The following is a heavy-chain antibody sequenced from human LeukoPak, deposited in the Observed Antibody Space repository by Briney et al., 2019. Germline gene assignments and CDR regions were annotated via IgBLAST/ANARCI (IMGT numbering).Heavy chain of an antibody. J-gene: IGHJ4*02. D-gene: IGHD1-26*01. CDR1: GGTFSSYA. V-gene: IGHV1-69*13. CDR2: IIPIFGTA. CDR3: AREARWAAPFDY. Sequence: GASVKVSCKASGGTFSSYAISWVRQAPGQGLEWMGGIIPIFGTANYAQKFQGRVTITADESTSTANMELSSLRSEDTAVYYCAREARWAAPFDYWGQGTLVTVSS.